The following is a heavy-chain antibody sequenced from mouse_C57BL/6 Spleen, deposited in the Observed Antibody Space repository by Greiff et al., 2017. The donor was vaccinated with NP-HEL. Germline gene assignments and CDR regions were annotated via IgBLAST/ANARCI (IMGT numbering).Heavy chain of an antibody. Sequence: EVPLQQSGPELVKPGASVKISCKASGYTFTDYYMNWVKQSHGKSLEWIGDINPNNGGTSYNQKFKGKATLTVDKASSTAYMELRRLTSEDSAVYYCARLGPYWGQGTLVTVSA. J-gene: IGHJ3*01. CDR2: INPNNGGT. D-gene: IGHD4-1*01. CDR1: GYTFTDYY. CDR3: ARLGPY. V-gene: IGHV1-26*01.